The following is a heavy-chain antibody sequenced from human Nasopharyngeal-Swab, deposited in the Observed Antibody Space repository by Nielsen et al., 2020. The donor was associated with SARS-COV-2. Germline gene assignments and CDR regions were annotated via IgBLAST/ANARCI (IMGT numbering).Heavy chain of an antibody. CDR1: GFSFSTYD. J-gene: IGHJ4*02. Sequence: GGSLRLSCAASGFSFSTYDMGWVRQAPGKGLEWVAVTYGGDGSTVYADAVKGRFTIPRDNSKDMMYLQMKRLRAEDTAVYYCKKGAWLDDWGQGTLVTVSS. CDR3: KKGAWLDD. CDR2: TYGGDGST. D-gene: IGHD3-16*01. V-gene: IGHV3-23*03.